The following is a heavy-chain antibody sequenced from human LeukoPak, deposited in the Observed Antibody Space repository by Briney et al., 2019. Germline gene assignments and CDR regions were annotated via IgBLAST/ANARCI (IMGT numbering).Heavy chain of an antibody. D-gene: IGHD6-6*01. CDR1: GGSISSYY. CDR2: IYYSGST. V-gene: IGHV4-59*12. J-gene: IGHJ5*02. Sequence: SETLSLTCTVSGGSISSYYWSWIRQPPGKGLEWIGYIYYSGSTNYNPSLKSRVTISVDTSKNQFSLKLSSVTAADTAVYYCARSGWSSSSRALGPWGLGTLVTVSS. CDR3: ARSGWSSSSRALGP.